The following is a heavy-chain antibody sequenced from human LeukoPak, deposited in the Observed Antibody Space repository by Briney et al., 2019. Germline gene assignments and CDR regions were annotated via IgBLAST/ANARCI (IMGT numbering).Heavy chain of an antibody. D-gene: IGHD4-17*01. J-gene: IGHJ3*02. CDR3: ARMTTVTGNDAFDI. CDR2: IYYSGST. CDR1: GGSISSGGYS. V-gene: IGHV4-30-4*07. Sequence: SQTLSLTCAVSGGSISSGGYSWSWIRQPPGKGLEWIGYIYYSGSTNYNPSLKSRVTISVDTSKNQFSLKPSSVTAADTAVYYCARMTTVTGNDAFDIWGQGTMVTVSS.